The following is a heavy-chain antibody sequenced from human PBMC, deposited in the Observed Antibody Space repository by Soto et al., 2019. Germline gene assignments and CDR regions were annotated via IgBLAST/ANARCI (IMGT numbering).Heavy chain of an antibody. CDR2: INPNGGST. D-gene: IGHD3-3*01. V-gene: IGHV1-46*01. CDR3: ARSFDFWSGGYFDS. CDR1: GYTFSSYY. Sequence: ASVKVSCKASGYTFSSYYIHWVRQAPGQGLEWIGIINPNGGSTNYAQNFKGRLTMTRDTSTTTVYMDLSALTSDDTAMYYCARSFDFWSGGYFDSWGQGTLVTVSS. J-gene: IGHJ4*02.